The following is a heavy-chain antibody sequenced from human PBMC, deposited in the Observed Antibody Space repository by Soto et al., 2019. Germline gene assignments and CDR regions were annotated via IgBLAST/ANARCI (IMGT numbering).Heavy chain of an antibody. J-gene: IGHJ4*02. CDR3: ARDNSYGDYVWDFDY. Sequence: ASVKVSCKASGYTFTSYGISWVRHAPGQGLEWMGWISAYNGNTNYAQKLQGRVTMTTDTSTSTAYMELRSLRSDDTAVYYCARDNSYGDYVWDFDYWGQGTLVTVSS. D-gene: IGHD4-17*01. V-gene: IGHV1-18*01. CDR2: ISAYNGNT. CDR1: GYTFTSYG.